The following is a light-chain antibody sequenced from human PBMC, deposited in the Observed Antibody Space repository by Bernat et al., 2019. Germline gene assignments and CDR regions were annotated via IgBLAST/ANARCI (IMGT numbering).Light chain of an antibody. CDR2: GAS. CDR1: QSVSSSS. J-gene: IGKJ1*01. Sequence: EIVLTQSPGTLSLSPGERATLSCRASQSVSSSSLAWYQQQPGQAPRLLIYGASSRATGISDRFSGSGSGTDFTLTISRLEPEDFAVYYCQQYGSSPKTFGQGTKVEIK. V-gene: IGKV3-20*01. CDR3: QQYGSSPKT.